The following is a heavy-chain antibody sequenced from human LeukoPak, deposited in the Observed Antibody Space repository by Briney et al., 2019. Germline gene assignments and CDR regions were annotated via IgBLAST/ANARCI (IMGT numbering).Heavy chain of an antibody. CDR1: GGSISSYY. CDR3: ARDPASARGDYHPYFDY. J-gene: IGHJ4*02. Sequence: SETLSLTCTVSGGSISSYYWSWIRQPAGKGLEWIGRIYTSGSTNYNPSLKSRVTMSVDTSKNQFSLKLSSVTAADTAVYYCARDPASARGDYHPYFDYWGQGALVTVSS. D-gene: IGHD4-17*01. CDR2: IYTSGST. V-gene: IGHV4-4*07.